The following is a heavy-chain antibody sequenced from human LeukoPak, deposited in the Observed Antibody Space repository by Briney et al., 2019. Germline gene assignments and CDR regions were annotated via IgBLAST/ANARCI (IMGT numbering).Heavy chain of an antibody. V-gene: IGHV3-48*01. Sequence: GGSLRLSCAASGFTVSSNYMNWVRQAPGKGLEWVSYISSSSSTLYYADSVKGRFTISRDNAKNSLYLQMNSLRAEDTAVYYCARDSMENAFDIWGQGTMVTVSS. J-gene: IGHJ3*02. CDR3: ARDSMENAFDI. D-gene: IGHD1-1*01. CDR1: GFTVSSNY. CDR2: ISSSSSTL.